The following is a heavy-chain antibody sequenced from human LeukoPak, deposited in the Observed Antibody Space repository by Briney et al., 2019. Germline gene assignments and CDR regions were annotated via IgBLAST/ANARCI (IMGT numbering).Heavy chain of an antibody. J-gene: IGHJ5*02. CDR1: GFTFSSYT. Sequence: KPGGSLRLSCAASGFTFSSYTMNWVRQAPGKGLEWVSSISNSSSYIYYADSVKGRFTISRDNAKNSLYLQMNSLRAEDTAVYYCARDTPRGIFGMIITHQGFDPWGQGTLVTVSS. D-gene: IGHD3-3*01. CDR2: ISNSSSYI. V-gene: IGHV3-21*01. CDR3: ARDTPRGIFGMIITHQGFDP.